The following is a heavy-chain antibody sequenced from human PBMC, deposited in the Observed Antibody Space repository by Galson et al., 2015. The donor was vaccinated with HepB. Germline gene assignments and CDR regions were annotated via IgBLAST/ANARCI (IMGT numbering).Heavy chain of an antibody. CDR1: GGSISSSSYY. CDR2: IYYSGST. Sequence: ETLSLTCTVSGGSISSSSYYWGWIRQPPGKGLEWIGSIYYSGSTYYNPSLKSRVTISVDTSKNQFSLKLSSVTAADTAVYYCARCRGINWNYSSWGQGTLVTVSS. J-gene: IGHJ4*02. D-gene: IGHD1-7*01. CDR3: ARCRGINWNYSS. V-gene: IGHV4-39*01.